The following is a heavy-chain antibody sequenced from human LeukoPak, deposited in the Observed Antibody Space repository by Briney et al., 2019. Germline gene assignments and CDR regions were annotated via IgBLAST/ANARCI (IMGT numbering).Heavy chain of an antibody. CDR1: GGSISSGGYS. CDR2: IYYSGST. J-gene: IGHJ4*02. Sequence: ASQTLSLTCAVSGGSISSGGYSWSWIRQPPGKGLEWIGYIYYSGSTYYNPSLKSRVTISVDTSKNQFSLKLSSATAADTAVYYCARGGRIQLWLLRYFDYWGQGTLVTVSS. V-gene: IGHV4-30-4*07. CDR3: ARGGRIQLWLLRYFDY. D-gene: IGHD5-18*01.